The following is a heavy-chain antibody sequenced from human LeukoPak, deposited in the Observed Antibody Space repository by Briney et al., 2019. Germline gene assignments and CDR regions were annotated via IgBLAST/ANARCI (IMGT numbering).Heavy chain of an antibody. J-gene: IGHJ4*02. D-gene: IGHD3-10*01. CDR1: GGSFSGYY. V-gene: IGHV4-34*01. CDR2: INHSGST. Sequence: SETLSLTCAVYGGSFSGYYWSWIRQPPGKGLEWIGEINHSGSTNYNPSLKSRVTISVDTSKNQFSLKLSSVTAADTAVYYCARGRSTYHYGSGSFLDYWGQGTLVTVSS. CDR3: ARGRSTYHYGSGSFLDY.